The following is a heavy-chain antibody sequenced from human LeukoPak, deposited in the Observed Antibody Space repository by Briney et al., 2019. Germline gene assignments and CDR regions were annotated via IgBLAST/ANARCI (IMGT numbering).Heavy chain of an antibody. V-gene: IGHV3-48*03. CDR3: ARGGYCSSTICYVLNAFDI. J-gene: IGHJ3*02. Sequence: GGSLRLSCAASGFTFSSYEMNWVRQAPGKGLEWVSYITTSDRTIYYADSVKGRFTISRDNAKNSLYLQMNSLRAEDTAVYYCARGGYCSSTICYVLNAFDIWGQGTVVTVSS. CDR1: GFTFSSYE. D-gene: IGHD2-2*01. CDR2: ITTSDRTI.